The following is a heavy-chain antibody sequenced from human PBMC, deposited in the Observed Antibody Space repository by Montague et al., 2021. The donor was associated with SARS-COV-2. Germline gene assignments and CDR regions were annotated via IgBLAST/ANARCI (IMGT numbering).Heavy chain of an antibody. D-gene: IGHD7-27*01. CDR1: GFTFSSYA. V-gene: IGHV3-30*04. CDR2: ISYDGSNK. CDR3: ARTRMGNYYYGMDV. Sequence: SLRLYCAASGFTFSSYAMHWVRQAPGKGLEWVAVISYDGSNKYYADSVKGRFTISRDNSKNTLYLQMNSLRAEDTAVYYCARTRMGNYYYGMDVWGQGTTVTVSS. J-gene: IGHJ6*02.